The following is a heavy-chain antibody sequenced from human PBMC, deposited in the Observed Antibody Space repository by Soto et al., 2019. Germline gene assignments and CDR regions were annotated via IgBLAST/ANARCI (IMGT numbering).Heavy chain of an antibody. V-gene: IGHV3-48*03. CDR2: ISSSGSTI. D-gene: IGHD3-22*01. CDR1: GFTFSSYE. Sequence: EVQLVESGGGLVQPGGSLRLSCAASGFTFSSYEMNWVRQAPGKGLEWVSYISSSGSTIYYADSVKGRFTISRDNAKNSLYLQMNSLRAEDTAVYYCARVRRDYYDSSGYSKTGTFDYWGQGTLVTVSS. J-gene: IGHJ4*02. CDR3: ARVRRDYYDSSGYSKTGTFDY.